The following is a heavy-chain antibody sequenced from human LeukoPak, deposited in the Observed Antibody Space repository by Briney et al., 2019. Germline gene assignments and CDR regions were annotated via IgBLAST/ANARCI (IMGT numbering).Heavy chain of an antibody. D-gene: IGHD6-13*01. Sequence: GASVKVSCKASGYTFTSYYMHWVRQAPGQGLEWMGIINPSGGSTSYAQKFQGRVTMTRDTSTSTVYMELSSLRSEDTAVYYCARDLLRAAAHNRAYYFDYWGQGTLVTVSS. CDR3: ARDLLRAAAHNRAYYFDY. CDR1: GYTFTSYY. V-gene: IGHV1-46*01. J-gene: IGHJ4*02. CDR2: INPSGGST.